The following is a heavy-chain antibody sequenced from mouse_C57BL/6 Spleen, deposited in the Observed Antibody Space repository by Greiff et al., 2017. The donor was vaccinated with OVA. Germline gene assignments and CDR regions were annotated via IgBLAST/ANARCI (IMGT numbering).Heavy chain of an antibody. V-gene: IGHV5-6*01. J-gene: IGHJ4*01. CDR2: ISRGGSYT. Sequence: EVQLQESGGDLVKPGGSLKLSCAASGFTFSSYGMSWVRQTPDKRLEWVATISRGGSYTYYPDSVKGRFTISRDNAKNTLYLQMSSLKSEDTAMYYCARQEIYYDYDGYAMDYWGQGTSVTVSS. CDR3: ARQEIYYDYDGYAMDY. D-gene: IGHD2-4*01. CDR1: GFTFSSYG.